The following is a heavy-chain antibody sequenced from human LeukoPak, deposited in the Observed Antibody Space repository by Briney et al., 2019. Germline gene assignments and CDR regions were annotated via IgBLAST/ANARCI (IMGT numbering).Heavy chain of an antibody. V-gene: IGHV1-8*03. CDR1: GYTFTSYD. Sequence: ASVKVSCMASGYTFTSYDINWVRQATGQGLEWMGWMNPNSGNTGYAQKFQGRVTITRNTSISTAYMELSSLRSEDTAVYYCARGASYDTRLGAPRPFDYWGQGTLVTVSS. CDR3: ARGASYDTRLGAPRPFDY. CDR2: MNPNSGNT. D-gene: IGHD3-9*01. J-gene: IGHJ4*02.